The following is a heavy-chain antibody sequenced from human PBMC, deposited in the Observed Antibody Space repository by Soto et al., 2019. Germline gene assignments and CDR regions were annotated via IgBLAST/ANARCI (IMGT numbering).Heavy chain of an antibody. V-gene: IGHV1-69*01. Sequence: QVQLVQSGAEVKKPGSSVKVSCKASGGTFSTYIFIWVRQAPGQGLEWMGGIIPIFGTVSYAQKFQGRVTITADQSTNTTFMELSSLRSEDTAVYFCARGKDGHNVYNRFDPWGQGTRVTVSS. CDR2: IIPIFGTV. CDR1: GGTFSTYI. CDR3: ARGKDGHNVYNRFDP. J-gene: IGHJ5*02.